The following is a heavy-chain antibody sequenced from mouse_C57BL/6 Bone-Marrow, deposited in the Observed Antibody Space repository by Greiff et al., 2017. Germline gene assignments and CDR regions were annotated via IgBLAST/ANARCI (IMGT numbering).Heavy chain of an antibody. Sequence: VKLQQPGAELVMPGASVKLSCKASGYTFTSYWMHWVKQRPGQGLEWIGEIDPSDSYTNYNQKFKGKSTLTVDKSSSTAYMQLSSLTSEDSAVYYCARSGTTGEVDYWGQGTTLTVSS. CDR1: GYTFTSYW. CDR2: IDPSDSYT. V-gene: IGHV1-69*01. D-gene: IGHD1-1*01. J-gene: IGHJ2*01. CDR3: ARSGTTGEVDY.